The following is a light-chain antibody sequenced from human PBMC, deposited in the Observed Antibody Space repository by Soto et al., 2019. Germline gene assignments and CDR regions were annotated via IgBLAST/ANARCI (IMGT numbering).Light chain of an antibody. Sequence: DIQMTQTPSSLSASVGDTVSITFRASQSIRTYLNWYQHKPGKAPHRLIYSASSLQNGVPSRFSGTESGTDLTLTISSLQPEDFATSYCQQSFTIPRTIGNATKVDI. V-gene: IGKV1-39*01. CDR2: SAS. J-gene: IGKJ1*01. CDR1: QSIRTY. CDR3: QQSFTIPRT.